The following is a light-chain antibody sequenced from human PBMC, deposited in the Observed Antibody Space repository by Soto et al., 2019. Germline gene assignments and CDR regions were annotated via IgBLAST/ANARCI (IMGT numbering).Light chain of an antibody. CDR2: KAS. CDR3: QQYESYSKT. J-gene: IGKJ2*01. V-gene: IGKV1-5*03. Sequence: DIQMTQSPSTLSASVGDSVTITCRASQSITNWLAWYQQKPGKAPKLLIYKASFLESGVPSRFSGSGSGTEFTLTISGLQPDDFATYYCQQYESYSKTFGQGTKLEIK. CDR1: QSITNW.